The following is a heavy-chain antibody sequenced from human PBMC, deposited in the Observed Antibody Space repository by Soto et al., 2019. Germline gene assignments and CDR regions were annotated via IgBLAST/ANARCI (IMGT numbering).Heavy chain of an antibody. J-gene: IGHJ5*01. D-gene: IGHD3-22*01. CDR1: GFTFRSYA. CDR2: VSDTGLST. CDR3: AKSFYDSSGFDS. V-gene: IGHV3-23*01. Sequence: PXASLRLSCAASGFTFRSYALSWVRQAPGKGLEWVSTVSDTGLSTYYAGSVTGRFTISRDNSRNTLYLQMNGLRAEDTAVYYCAKSFYDSSGFDSWGLGTLVTVSS.